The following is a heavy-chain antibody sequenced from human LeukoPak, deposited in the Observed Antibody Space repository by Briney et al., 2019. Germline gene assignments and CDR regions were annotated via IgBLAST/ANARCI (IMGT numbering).Heavy chain of an antibody. V-gene: IGHV3-23*01. CDR3: AKGDNGDFPY. Sequence: PGGSLRLSCVASGFTFTSYAMSWVRQAPGKGLQWVSGISTSGGSTSYADSVKGRFTISRDNSKNTLYLQMNSLRAEDTALYYCAKGDNGDFPYWGQGTLVTVSS. J-gene: IGHJ4*02. CDR1: GFTFTSYA. D-gene: IGHD4-17*01. CDR2: ISTSGGST.